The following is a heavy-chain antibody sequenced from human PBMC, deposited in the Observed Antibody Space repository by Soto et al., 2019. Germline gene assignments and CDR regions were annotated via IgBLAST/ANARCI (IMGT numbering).Heavy chain of an antibody. J-gene: IGHJ6*02. CDR1: GGTFSRYT. CDR2: IIPILDIP. Sequence: QVQLVQSGAEVKKPGSSVKVSCKASGGTFSRYTFTWVRQAPGQGLEWMGRIIPILDIPNYAQNFQGRVTIIAEKSTSTAYMELSSLRSDDTAVYYCASHFTGVLVLGTSPPGGDNYGWDVWGQGTTVTVSS. CDR3: ASHFTGVLVLGTSPPGGDNYGWDV. V-gene: IGHV1-69*02. D-gene: IGHD2-8*02.